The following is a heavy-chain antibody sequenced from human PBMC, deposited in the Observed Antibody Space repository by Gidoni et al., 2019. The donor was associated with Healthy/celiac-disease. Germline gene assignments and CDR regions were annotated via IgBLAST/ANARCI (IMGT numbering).Heavy chain of an antibody. D-gene: IGHD5-18*01. Sequence: QVQLVQSGAEVKKPGASVKVSCKASGYPFTSYDINWVRQATGQGLEWMGWMNPNSGNTGYAQKFQGRVTMTRNTSISTAYMELSSLRSEDTAVYYCVRGSLVDTAMAPSYYYYYGMDVWGQGTTVTVSS. V-gene: IGHV1-8*01. CDR2: MNPNSGNT. J-gene: IGHJ6*02. CDR3: VRGSLVDTAMAPSYYYYYGMDV. CDR1: GYPFTSYD.